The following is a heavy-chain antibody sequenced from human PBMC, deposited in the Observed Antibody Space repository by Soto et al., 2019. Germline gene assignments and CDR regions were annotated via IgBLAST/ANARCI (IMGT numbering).Heavy chain of an antibody. CDR1: DGSVRCYF. CDR2: VYSTGTT. D-gene: IGHD3-22*01. V-gene: IGHV4-59*08. CDR3: ARHVGDSSDYYMYYGMDV. Sequence: SETLSLTCNVSDGSVRCYFWTWIWQTPGKGLEWMGNVYSTGTTTYNPSFNGRVAISVDTSKNQFSLTLTSVTAADTAVYYCARHVGDSSDYYMYYGMDVWGQGTTVTVSS. J-gene: IGHJ6*02.